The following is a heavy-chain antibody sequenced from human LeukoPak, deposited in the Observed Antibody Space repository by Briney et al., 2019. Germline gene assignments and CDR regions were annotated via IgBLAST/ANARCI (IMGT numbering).Heavy chain of an antibody. CDR1: GGSVSSGSYY. CDR2: IYYSGST. V-gene: IGHV4-39*01. D-gene: IGHD2-8*02. CDR3: ARHLVADDAFDI. J-gene: IGHJ3*02. Sequence: SSETLSLTCTVSGGSVSSGSYYWSWIRQPPGKGLEWIGSIYYSGSTYYNPSLKSRVTISVDTSKNQFSLKLSSVTAADTAVYYCARHLVADDAFDIWGQGTMVTVSS.